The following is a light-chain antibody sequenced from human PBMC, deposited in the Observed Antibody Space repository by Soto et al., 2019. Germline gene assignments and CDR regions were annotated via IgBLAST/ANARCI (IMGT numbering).Light chain of an antibody. CDR3: QQHKSYPLS. CDR2: AAS. J-gene: IGKJ4*01. V-gene: IGKV1-9*01. CDR1: QDISSY. Sequence: DIQLTQSPSFLSASVGDRVTITCLTSQDISSYLAWYQQKPGQAPQLLISAASTLQSRVPSRFSGSGAGTEFTLTISSMQPEDFATYYCQQHKSYPLSFGGGTKVEI.